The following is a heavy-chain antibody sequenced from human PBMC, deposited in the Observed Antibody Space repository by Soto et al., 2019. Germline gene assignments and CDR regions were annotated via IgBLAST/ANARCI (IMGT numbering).Heavy chain of an antibody. CDR1: GVSFNTWS. J-gene: IGHJ3*02. V-gene: IGHV3-48*02. CDR3: ARGSVVINSGTFDI. D-gene: IGHD3-22*01. Sequence: EVQLVESGGDLVQPGGSLRLSCAASGVSFNTWSMSWVRQAPGKGLEWISYISGSSTNIYYADAVRGRFTISRDNAKNSLYLQVNSLRDEDTAVYYCARGSVVINSGTFDIWGQGTKVTVSS. CDR2: ISGSSTNI.